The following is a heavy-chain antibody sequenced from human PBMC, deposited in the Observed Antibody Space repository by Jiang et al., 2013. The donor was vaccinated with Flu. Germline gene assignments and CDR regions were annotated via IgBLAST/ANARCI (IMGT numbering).Heavy chain of an antibody. J-gene: IGHJ4*02. D-gene: IGHD3-10*01. Sequence: GPGLVKPSETLPLTCTVSGVSMSSYYWSWIRQPPGKGLEWIGYMYYYGGTTYYNPSLKSRVILSVDTSKNQFSLKLRSVTAADTAVYYCMRQVQLWFGKGNENFDFWGQGTLVTVSS. V-gene: IGHV4-59*04. CDR3: MRQVQLWFGKGNENFDF. CDR2: MYYYGGTT. CDR1: GVSMSSYY.